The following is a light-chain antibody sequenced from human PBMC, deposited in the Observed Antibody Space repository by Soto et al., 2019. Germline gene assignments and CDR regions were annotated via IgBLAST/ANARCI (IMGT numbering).Light chain of an antibody. V-gene: IGLV2-11*01. CDR2: DVT. CDR1: SSDVGSYNY. Sequence: QSALTQPRSVSGSPGESGTISCTGTSSDVGSYNYVSWYQQYPGKAPKVIIYDVTERPSEVPDRFSGSKSGNTASLTISGLQAEDEAEDFCCSYSGSDTLLFGGGTKLTVL. CDR3: CSYSGSDTLL. J-gene: IGLJ3*02.